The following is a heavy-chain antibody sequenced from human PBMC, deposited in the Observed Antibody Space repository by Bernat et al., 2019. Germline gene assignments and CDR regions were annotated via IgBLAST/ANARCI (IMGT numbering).Heavy chain of an antibody. J-gene: IGHJ6*03. CDR3: ARGPGYCSGGSCGTCDYYYYYMDV. CDR1: GGTFSSYA. CDR2: IIPIFGTA. V-gene: IGHV1-69*01. Sequence: QVQLVQSGSEVKKPGSSVKVSCKASGGTFSSYAISWVRQAPGQGLEWMGGIIPIFGTANYAQKFQGRVTITADESTSTAYMELSSLRSEDTAVYYCARGPGYCSGGSCGTCDYYYYYMDVWGKGTTVTVSS. D-gene: IGHD2-15*01.